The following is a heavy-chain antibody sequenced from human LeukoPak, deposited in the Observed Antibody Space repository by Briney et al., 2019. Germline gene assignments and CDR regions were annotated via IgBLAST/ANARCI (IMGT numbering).Heavy chain of an antibody. CDR1: GRSLSSGSYY. J-gene: IGHJ4*02. CDR2: IYYSGSA. CDR3: ASLEDTAMDHYFDY. Sequence: PSQTLALTCTVSGRSLSSGSYYWSWIRQTPGKGLEWIGYIYYSGSANYNPSLKSRVTISVDTSKNQFSLKMSSVTAADTAVYCCASLEDTAMDHYFDYWGQGTLVTVSS. V-gene: IGHV4-61*01. D-gene: IGHD5-18*01.